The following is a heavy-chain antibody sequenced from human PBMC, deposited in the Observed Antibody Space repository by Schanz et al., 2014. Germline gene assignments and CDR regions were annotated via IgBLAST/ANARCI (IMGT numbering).Heavy chain of an antibody. D-gene: IGHD6-19*01. J-gene: IGHJ4*02. V-gene: IGHV3-30*04. CDR3: GRDYSGGALDY. CDR2: ISHDGSIQ. CDR1: GFTFSNFA. Sequence: QVQLVESGGGVVQPGRSLRLSCAASGFTFSNFAMHWVRQAPGKGLEWVTIISHDGSIQYGADSVKGRFTLSRDNSKNTMDLQMNSLRPEDTAVYYCGRDYSGGALDYWGQGTLVTFSS.